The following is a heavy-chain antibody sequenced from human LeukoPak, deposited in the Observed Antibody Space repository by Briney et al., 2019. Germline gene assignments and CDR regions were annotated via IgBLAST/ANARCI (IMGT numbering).Heavy chain of an antibody. CDR3: ARDITSRYLDY. V-gene: IGHV3-33*01. D-gene: IGHD1-14*01. Sequence: PGGSLRLSCEASGFTFRRHGMHWVRQAPGKGLEWVAVIWYDGCNKYYADSVKGRFTISRDNSKNTLYLQMNSLRAEDTALYYCARDITSRYLDYWGQGTLVTVSS. CDR2: IWYDGCNK. CDR1: GFTFRRHG. J-gene: IGHJ4*02.